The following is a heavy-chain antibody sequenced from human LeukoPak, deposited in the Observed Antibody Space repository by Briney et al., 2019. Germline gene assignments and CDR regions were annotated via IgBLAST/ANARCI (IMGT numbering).Heavy chain of an antibody. CDR3: ARASVGYCSSTSCYYFDY. J-gene: IGHJ4*02. CDR1: GGSFSGYY. Sequence: PSETLSLTCAVYGGSFSGYYWSWIRQPPGKGLERIGEINHSGSTNYNPSLKSRVTISVDTSKNQFSLKLSSVTAADTAVYYCARASVGYCSSTSCYYFDYWGQGTLVTVSS. D-gene: IGHD2-2*01. V-gene: IGHV4-34*01. CDR2: INHSGST.